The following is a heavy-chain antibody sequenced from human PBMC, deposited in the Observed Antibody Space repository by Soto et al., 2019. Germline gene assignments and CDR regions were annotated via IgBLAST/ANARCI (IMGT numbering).Heavy chain of an antibody. J-gene: IGHJ4*02. CDR3: ARDVILRYHFDY. CDR2: IYYSGST. CDR1: GGSISSYY. V-gene: IGHV4-59*01. D-gene: IGHD2-15*01. Sequence: SETLSLTCTVSGGSISSYYWSWIRQPPGKGLEWIGYIYYSGSTNYNPSLKSRVTISVDTSKNQFSLKLSSVTAADTAVYYCARDVILRYHFDYWGQGTLVTVSS.